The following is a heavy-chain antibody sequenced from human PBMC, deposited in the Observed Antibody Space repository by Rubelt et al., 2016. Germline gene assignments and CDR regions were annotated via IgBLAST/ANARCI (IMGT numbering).Heavy chain of an antibody. J-gene: IGHJ6*02. D-gene: IGHD3-22*01. CDR2: IIPIFGTA. CDR1: GGTFSSYA. V-gene: IGHV1-69*06. Sequence: GGTFSSYAISWVRQAPGQGLEWMGGIIPIFGTANYAQKFQGRVTITADKSTSTAYMELSSLRSEDTAVYYCAREPGRYYDSSGYYYSMEDYYGMDVWGQGTTVTVSS. CDR3: AREPGRYYDSSGYYYSMEDYYGMDV.